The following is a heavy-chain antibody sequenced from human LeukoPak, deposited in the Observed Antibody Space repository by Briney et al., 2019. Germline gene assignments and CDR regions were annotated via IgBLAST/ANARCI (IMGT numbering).Heavy chain of an antibody. Sequence: SETLSLTCTVSGGSISSYFWSWIRQPPGKGLEWIGYVYYSGSTNYNPSLKSRVTISVDTSKKQFSLKLSSATAADTAVYYCARRNLAFGVQDPTYEYWGQGTLVTVSS. D-gene: IGHD3-16*01. V-gene: IGHV4-59*01. CDR2: VYYSGST. CDR1: GGSISSYF. J-gene: IGHJ1*01. CDR3: ARRNLAFGVQDPTYEY.